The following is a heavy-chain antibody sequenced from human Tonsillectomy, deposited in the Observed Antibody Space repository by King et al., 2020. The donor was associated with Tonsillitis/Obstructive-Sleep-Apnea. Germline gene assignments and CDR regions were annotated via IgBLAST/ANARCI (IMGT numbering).Heavy chain of an antibody. J-gene: IGHJ5*02. V-gene: IGHV4-34*01. CDR1: GGYFSGYY. CDR2: INHSGST. CDR3: ARVPGRRFDP. Sequence: GKRQQWGAGLLKPSETVSLSCAVDGGYFSGYYWSWIRQPPGKGLEWIGEINHSGSTNYKTYLKSRVTITEDTSKNQFSLKLSSVTAADTAVSYCARVPGRRFDPWGQGTLVTVSS.